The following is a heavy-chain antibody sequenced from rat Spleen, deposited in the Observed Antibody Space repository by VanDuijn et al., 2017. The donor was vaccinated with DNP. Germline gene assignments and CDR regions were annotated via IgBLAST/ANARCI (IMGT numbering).Heavy chain of an antibody. V-gene: IGHV3-1*01. J-gene: IGHJ2*01. CDR3: AIQPSGMDY. D-gene: IGHD1-4*01. CDR1: GYSITSNY. CDR2: ISYSGST. Sequence: EVQLQESGPGLVKPSQSLSLTCSVTGYSITSNYWGWIRKFPGDKMEWIGHISYSGSTTYNPSLESRISITRDTSKNQFFLHLNSVTTADTATYYCAIQPSGMDYWGQGVMVIVSS.